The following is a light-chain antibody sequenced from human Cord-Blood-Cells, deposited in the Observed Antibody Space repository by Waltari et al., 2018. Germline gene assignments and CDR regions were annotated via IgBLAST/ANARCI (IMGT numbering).Light chain of an antibody. CDR2: DVS. Sequence: QSALTQPRSVSGSPGQSVTISCTGTSSDVGGYNYVSWYQQHPGKAPKLMIYDVSKRPSGFPYRFSGSKSGNTASLTISGLQAEDDADYYCCSYAGSYTWVFGGGTRLTVL. V-gene: IGLV2-11*01. J-gene: IGLJ3*02. CDR1: SSDVGGYNY. CDR3: CSYAGSYTWV.